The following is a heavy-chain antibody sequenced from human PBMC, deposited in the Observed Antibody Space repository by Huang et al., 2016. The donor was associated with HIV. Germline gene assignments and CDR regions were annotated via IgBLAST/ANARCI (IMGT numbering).Heavy chain of an antibody. CDR1: GFTFSNVW. D-gene: IGHD6-19*01. CDR2: IKIKTDGGTT. CDR3: TTESESSGWTMDHDAFDI. J-gene: IGHJ3*02. V-gene: IGHV3-15*01. Sequence: EVQLVESGGGLVKPGGSLRLSCAASGFTFSNVWMSWVRQGSGKGLEWVGRIKIKTDGGTTDYAAPVKGRFTISRDDSKNTLYLQMNSLKTEDTAVYYCTTESESSGWTMDHDAFDIWGQGTMVTVSS.